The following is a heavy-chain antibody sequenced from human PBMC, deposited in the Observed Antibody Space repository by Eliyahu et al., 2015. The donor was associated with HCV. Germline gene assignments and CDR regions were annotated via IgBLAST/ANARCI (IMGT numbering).Heavy chain of an antibody. Sequence: GYYWSWIHQPPGKGLEWIGEINHSGSTNYNPSLKSRVTISVDTSKNQFSLKLSSVTAADTAVYYCARGAPKWSIAARLGWFDPWGQGTLVTVSS. J-gene: IGHJ5*02. CDR3: ARGAPKWSIAARLGWFDP. CDR1: GYY. D-gene: IGHD6-6*01. V-gene: IGHV4-34*01. CDR2: INHSGST.